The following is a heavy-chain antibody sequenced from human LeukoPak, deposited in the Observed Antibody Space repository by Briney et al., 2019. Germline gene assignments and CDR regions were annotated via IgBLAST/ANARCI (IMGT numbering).Heavy chain of an antibody. Sequence: PSETLSLTCTVSGYSISSGYYWGWIRQPPGKGLEWIGSIYHSGSTYYNPSLKSRVPISVDTSKNQFSLKLSSVTAADTAVYYCARDQCSTSCYLGLWGQGTLVTVSS. CDR3: ARDQCSTSCYLGL. D-gene: IGHD2-2*01. V-gene: IGHV4-38-2*02. CDR1: GYSISSGYY. J-gene: IGHJ4*02. CDR2: IYHSGST.